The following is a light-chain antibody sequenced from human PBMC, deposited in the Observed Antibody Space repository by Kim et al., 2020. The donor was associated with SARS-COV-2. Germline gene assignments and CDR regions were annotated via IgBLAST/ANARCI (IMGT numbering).Light chain of an antibody. CDR1: QGIRMA. J-gene: IGKJ5*01. V-gene: IGKV1-13*02. CDR2: DAS. Sequence: AFVGDIVTITCRASQGIRMALAWYQQTSGKAPKLLIYDASNLESGVPSRFSGSGSGTDFTLTISSVQPEDFATYYCQQFYSYPITFGQGTRLEIK. CDR3: QQFYSYPIT.